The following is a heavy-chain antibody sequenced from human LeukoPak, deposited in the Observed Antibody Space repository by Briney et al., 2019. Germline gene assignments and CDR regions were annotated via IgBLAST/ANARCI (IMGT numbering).Heavy chain of an antibody. V-gene: IGHV3-23*01. CDR1: GFTFSSYA. D-gene: IGHD3-10*01. Sequence: GGSLRLSCAASGFTFSSYAMSWVRQAPGKGLEWVSAISGSGGSTYYADSVKGRFTISRDNSKNTLYLQMNSLRAEDTAVYYCARDHHYYGSGRYYYYYYMDVWGKGTTVTVSS. CDR3: ARDHHYYGSGRYYYYYYMDV. J-gene: IGHJ6*03. CDR2: ISGSGGST.